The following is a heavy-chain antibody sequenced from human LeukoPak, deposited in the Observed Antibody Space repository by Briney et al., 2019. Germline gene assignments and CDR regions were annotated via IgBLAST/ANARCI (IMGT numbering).Heavy chain of an antibody. CDR2: ISSSSSYI. D-gene: IGHD3-22*01. CDR3: AREVYYDSSGYYSPLMDY. CDR1: GFTFSSYS. Sequence: PGGSLRLSCAASGFTFSSYSMNWVRQAPGKGLEWVSSISSSSSYIYYAGSVKGRFTISRDNAKNSLYLQMNSLRAEDTAVYYCAREVYYDSSGYYSPLMDYWGQGTLVTVSS. V-gene: IGHV3-21*01. J-gene: IGHJ4*02.